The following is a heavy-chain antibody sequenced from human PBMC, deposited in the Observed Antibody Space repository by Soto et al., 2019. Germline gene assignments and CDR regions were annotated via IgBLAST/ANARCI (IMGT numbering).Heavy chain of an antibody. V-gene: IGHV4-59*08. CDR3: ANMAYIYYYMDV. Sequence: WTWIRQPPGKGLEWIGYVYYSGSTKYNPSLKSRVTMSVDTTKSQFSLKLSSVTAADTAVYDCANMAYIYYYMDVWGKGTTVTVSS. J-gene: IGHJ6*03. D-gene: IGHD3-10*01. CDR2: VYYSGST.